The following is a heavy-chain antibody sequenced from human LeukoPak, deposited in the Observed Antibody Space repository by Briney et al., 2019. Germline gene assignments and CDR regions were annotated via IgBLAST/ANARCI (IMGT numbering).Heavy chain of an antibody. V-gene: IGHV3-23*01. Sequence: GGTLRLSCAASGFTFSTYAMSWVRQAPGKGLEWVSAISGSGGSTYYADSVKGRFTISRDNSKNTLYLQMNSLRAEDTAVYYCAKWVLAAAGVYWGQGTLVTVSS. CDR3: AKWVLAAAGVY. CDR2: ISGSGGST. CDR1: GFTFSTYA. D-gene: IGHD6-13*01. J-gene: IGHJ4*02.